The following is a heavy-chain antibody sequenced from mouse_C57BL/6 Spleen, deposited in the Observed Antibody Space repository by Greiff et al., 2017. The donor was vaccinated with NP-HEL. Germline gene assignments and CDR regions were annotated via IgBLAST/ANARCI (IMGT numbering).Heavy chain of an antibody. V-gene: IGHV3-6*01. CDR2: ISYDGSN. D-gene: IGHD1-1*01. Sequence: EVHLVESGPGLVKPSQSLSLTCSVTGYSITSGYYWNWIRQFPGNKLEWMGYISYDGSNNYNPSLKNRISITRDTSKNQFFLKLNSVTTEDTATYYCARDYGFDYWGQGTTLTVSS. J-gene: IGHJ2*01. CDR1: GYSITSGYY. CDR3: ARDYGFDY.